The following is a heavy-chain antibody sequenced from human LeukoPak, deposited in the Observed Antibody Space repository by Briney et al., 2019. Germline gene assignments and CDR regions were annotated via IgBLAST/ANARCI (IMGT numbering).Heavy chain of an antibody. V-gene: IGHV3-23*01. CDR2: ITGPGGST. J-gene: IGHJ4*02. CDR3: AKGLGIQLWPGVDY. Sequence: GGSLRLSCAASGFTFINYAMSWVRQAPGKGLHWVSTITGPGGSTYSADSVKGRFTISIDNSKHTLYLQMNSLRAEDTAAYYCAKGLGIQLWPGVDYWGQGTLVTVSS. CDR1: GFTFINYA. D-gene: IGHD5-18*01.